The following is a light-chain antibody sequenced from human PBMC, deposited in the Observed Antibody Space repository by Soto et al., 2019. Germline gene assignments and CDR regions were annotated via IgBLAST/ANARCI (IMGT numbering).Light chain of an antibody. CDR3: MQALQSLT. J-gene: IGKJ5*01. Sequence: EIVMTQSPLTLPVTPGEPASISCRSSQSLLYNNTYNYLDWYVQKPGQSPQLLIYLGSNRAPGVPDRFSGSGSGTDFTRKINRVEAEDVGTYYCMQALQSLTFGQGTRLEIQ. CDR1: QSLLYNNTYNY. V-gene: IGKV2-28*01. CDR2: LGS.